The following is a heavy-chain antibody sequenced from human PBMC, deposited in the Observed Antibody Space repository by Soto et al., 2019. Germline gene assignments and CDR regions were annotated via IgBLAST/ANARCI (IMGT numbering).Heavy chain of an antibody. CDR1: GGSISSSSYY. J-gene: IGHJ3*02. D-gene: IGHD6-19*01. V-gene: IGHV4-39*01. Sequence: SETLSLTCTVSGGSISSSSYYWGWIRQPPGKGLEWIGSIYYSGSTYYNPSLKSRVTISVYTSKNQFSLKLSSVTAADTAVYYCATIAVASLVDAFDIWGQGTMVTVSS. CDR2: IYYSGST. CDR3: ATIAVASLVDAFDI.